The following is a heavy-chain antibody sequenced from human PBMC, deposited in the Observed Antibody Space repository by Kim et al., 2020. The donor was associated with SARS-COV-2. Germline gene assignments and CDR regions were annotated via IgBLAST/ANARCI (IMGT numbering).Heavy chain of an antibody. V-gene: IGHV4-59*13. J-gene: IGHJ6*02. CDR1: GGSISSYY. CDR2: IYYSGST. Sequence: SETLSLTCTVSGGSISSYYWSWIRQPPGKGLEWIGYIYYSGSTNYNPSLKSRVTISVDTSKNQFSLKLSSVTAADTAVYYCARLTVGVPAANAWDYYYGMDVWGQGTTVTVSS. D-gene: IGHD2-2*01. CDR3: ARLTVGVPAANAWDYYYGMDV.